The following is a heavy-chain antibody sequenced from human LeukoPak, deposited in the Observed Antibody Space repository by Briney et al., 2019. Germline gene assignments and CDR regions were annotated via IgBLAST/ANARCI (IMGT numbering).Heavy chain of an antibody. CDR1: GFTFSSYA. D-gene: IGHD6-19*01. CDR3: AKVGVAGGYYWFDP. J-gene: IGHJ5*02. V-gene: IGHV3-23*01. Sequence: GGSLRLSCAASGFTFSSYAMSWVRQAPGKGLEWVSAISSSGGSTYYADSVKGRFTISRDNSKNTLYLQMNSLRAEDTAIYYCAKVGVAGGYYWFDPWGQGTLVTVSS. CDR2: ISSSGGST.